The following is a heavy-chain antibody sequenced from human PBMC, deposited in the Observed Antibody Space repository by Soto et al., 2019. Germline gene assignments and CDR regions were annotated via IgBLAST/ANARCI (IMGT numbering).Heavy chain of an antibody. CDR1: GISITSSY. CDR3: ARGVAGSGFDL. V-gene: IGHV4-59*08. Sequence: SETLSLTCTVSGISITSSYWNWFRQSPGKGLEWIGQISDRGDINYNPPLESRVAISTDTSKNQVSLTLTAVNAADTAVYYCARGVAGSGFDLWGQGTLVTVSS. CDR2: ISDRGDI. J-gene: IGHJ4*02. D-gene: IGHD6-19*01.